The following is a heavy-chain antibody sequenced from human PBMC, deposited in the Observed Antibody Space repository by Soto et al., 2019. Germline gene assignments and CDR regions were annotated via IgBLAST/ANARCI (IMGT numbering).Heavy chain of an antibody. CDR1: GYSFTSYW. V-gene: IGHV5-51*01. Sequence: PGESLKISCKGSGYSFTSYWIGWVRQMPGKGLEWMGIIYPGDSDTRYSPSFQGQVTISADKSISTAYLQWSSLKASDTAMYYCATRGYSYGLPSRRNYYYYGMDVWGQGTTVTVSS. CDR3: ATRGYSYGLPSRRNYYYYGMDV. D-gene: IGHD5-18*01. CDR2: IYPGDSDT. J-gene: IGHJ6*02.